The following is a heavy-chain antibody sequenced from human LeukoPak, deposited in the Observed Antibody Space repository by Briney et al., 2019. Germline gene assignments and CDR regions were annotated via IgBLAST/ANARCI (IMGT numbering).Heavy chain of an antibody. CDR3: ARTRYGYYDSSGYFY. Sequence: SETLSLTCAVYGGSFSGYYWSWIRQPPGKGLEWIGEINHSGSTNYNPSLKSRVTISVDTSKNQFSLKLSSVTAADTAVYYCARTRYGYYDSSGYFYWGQGTLVTVSS. J-gene: IGHJ4*02. V-gene: IGHV4-34*01. D-gene: IGHD3-22*01. CDR2: INHSGST. CDR1: GGSFSGYY.